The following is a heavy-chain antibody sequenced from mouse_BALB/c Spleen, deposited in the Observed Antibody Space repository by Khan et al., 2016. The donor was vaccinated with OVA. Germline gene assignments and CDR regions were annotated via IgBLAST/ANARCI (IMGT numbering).Heavy chain of an antibody. V-gene: IGHV2-6-1*01. Sequence: VELVESGPGLVAPSQSLSITCTISGFSLTNYGVHWVRHPPGKGLEWLVVIWSDGSTTYNSALKSRLTISQDNSESQVFLKMNSLQTDDTAMYFCARQPYYHYNIMDYWGQGTSVTVSS. D-gene: IGHD2-10*01. CDR2: IWSDGST. CDR1: GFSLTNYG. CDR3: ARQPYYHYNIMDY. J-gene: IGHJ4*01.